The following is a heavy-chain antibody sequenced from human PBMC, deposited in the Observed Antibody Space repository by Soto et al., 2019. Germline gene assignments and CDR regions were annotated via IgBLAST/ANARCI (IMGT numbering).Heavy chain of an antibody. V-gene: IGHV3-66*01. CDR2: IYSGGST. CDR3: ARVITGCSGGSCYSGGTSDY. J-gene: IGHJ4*02. Sequence: EVQLVESGGGLVQPGGSLRLSCEASGFTVSSNYMSWVRQAPGKGLEWVSVIYSGGSTYYADSVKGRFTISRDNSKNTLYLQMNSLRAEDTAVYYCARVITGCSGGSCYSGGTSDYWGQGTLVTGCS. CDR1: GFTVSSNY. D-gene: IGHD2-15*01.